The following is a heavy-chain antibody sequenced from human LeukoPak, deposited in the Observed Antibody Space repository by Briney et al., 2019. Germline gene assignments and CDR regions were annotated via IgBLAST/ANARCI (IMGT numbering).Heavy chain of an antibody. V-gene: IGHV3-23*01. J-gene: IGHJ4*02. D-gene: IGHD3-22*01. CDR1: GITLSNYG. Sequence: GGSLRLSCAVSGITLSNYGVSWLRQAPGKGLEWVAGISGSGGGTFYADSVKGRCTVSRDNPKNTLYLQMNSLRAEDTAVYFCAKRGVVIRVILVGFHKEAYYFDSWGQGALVTVSS. CDR2: ISGSGGGT. CDR3: AKRGVVIRVILVGFHKEAYYFDS.